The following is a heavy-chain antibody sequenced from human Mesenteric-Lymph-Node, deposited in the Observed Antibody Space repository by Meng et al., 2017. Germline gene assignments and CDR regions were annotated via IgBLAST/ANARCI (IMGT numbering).Heavy chain of an antibody. CDR1: GGSFSGYY. CDR3: ARDRRAIDAFDI. J-gene: IGHJ3*02. CDR2: IVHSGTI. V-gene: IGHV4-34*12. Sequence: TLSLTCAVYGGSFSGYYWSWIRQPPGKGLEWIGCIVHSGTIYYNPSLKSRVTISIETSRNQFSLKLSSVTAADTAVYYCARDRRAIDAFDIWGQGTMVTVSS. D-gene: IGHD1-26*01.